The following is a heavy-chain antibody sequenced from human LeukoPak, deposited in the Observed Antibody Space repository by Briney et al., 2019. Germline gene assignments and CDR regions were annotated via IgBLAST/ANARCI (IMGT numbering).Heavy chain of an antibody. V-gene: IGHV3-11*04. D-gene: IGHD4-11*01. J-gene: IGHJ6*03. CDR3: ARGGYSNSYLEAYYYYYYMDV. CDR1: GFTFSDYY. Sequence: GGSLRLSCAASGFTFSDYYMSWIRQAPGKRLEWVSYISSSGSTIYYADSVKGRFTISRDNAKNSLYLQMNSLRAEDTAVYYCARGGYSNSYLEAYYYYYYMDVWGKGTTVTVSS. CDR2: ISSSGSTI.